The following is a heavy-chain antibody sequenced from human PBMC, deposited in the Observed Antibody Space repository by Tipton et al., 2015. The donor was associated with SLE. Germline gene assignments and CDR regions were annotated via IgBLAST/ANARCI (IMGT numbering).Heavy chain of an antibody. Sequence: QLMQSGAEVKKPGASVKVSCMASGYTFTSYHYMHWVRQAPGQGLEWMGIINPSGGSTSYAQKFQGRVTMTRDTSTSAVYMELSSLRSEDTAVYYCARGSAAGPSFDYWGQGTLVIVSS. V-gene: IGHV1-46*01. D-gene: IGHD6-13*01. CDR1: GYTFTSYHY. CDR2: INPSGGST. CDR3: ARGSAAGPSFDY. J-gene: IGHJ4*02.